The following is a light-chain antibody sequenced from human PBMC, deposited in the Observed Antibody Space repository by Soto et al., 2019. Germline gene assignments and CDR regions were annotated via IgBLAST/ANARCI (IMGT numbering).Light chain of an antibody. CDR2: LGS. J-gene: IGKJ4*01. Sequence: EIVMPQSPLSLPVTPGEPASISCRSSQSLLHSNGRNYLDWYLQKPGQSPQLLIYLGSTRASGVPDRFSGSGSDRDFTLKISRVEAEDVGSYYCMQAMETPTFGGGTRGEI. V-gene: IGKV2-28*01. CDR1: QSLLHSNGRNY. CDR3: MQAMETPT.